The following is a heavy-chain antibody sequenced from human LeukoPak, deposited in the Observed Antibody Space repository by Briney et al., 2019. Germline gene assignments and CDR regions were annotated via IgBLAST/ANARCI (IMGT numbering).Heavy chain of an antibody. CDR3: ARDISSGYYDAFDI. CDR1: GFTVSSNY. Sequence: GGSLRLSCAASGFTVSSNYMSWVRQAPGKGLEWVSIIYSGGSTYYADSVKGRFTISRDNSKNTLYLQMNSLRAEDTAVYYCARDISSGYYDAFDIWGQGTMSPSLQ. J-gene: IGHJ3*02. CDR2: IYSGGST. D-gene: IGHD3-22*01. V-gene: IGHV3-66*01.